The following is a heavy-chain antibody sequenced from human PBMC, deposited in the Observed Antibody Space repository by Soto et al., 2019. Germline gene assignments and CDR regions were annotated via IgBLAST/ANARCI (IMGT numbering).Heavy chain of an antibody. Sequence: EVQLVESGGGLVQPGESLRLSCAASGFTFSNSWMHWVRQAPGKGLVWVSRIDSDGSRITYADFVKGRFTISRDNAKNTVYLHMNSLTAEDTAVYYCVRTSLVVAVATRVDYWGQGTLVTVSS. D-gene: IGHD2-15*01. CDR2: IDSDGSRI. J-gene: IGHJ4*02. V-gene: IGHV3-74*01. CDR3: VRTSLVVAVATRVDY. CDR1: GFTFSNSW.